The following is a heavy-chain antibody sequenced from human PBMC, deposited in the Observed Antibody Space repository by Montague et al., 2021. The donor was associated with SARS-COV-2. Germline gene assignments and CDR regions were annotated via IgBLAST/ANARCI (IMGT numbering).Heavy chain of an antibody. CDR3: ARVHIVVVTAMRYFDL. V-gene: IGHV4-31*03. D-gene: IGHD2-21*02. Sequence: TLSLTCTVSGGSISSGGYYWSWIRQHLGKGLEWIGYIYYSGSTYYNPSLKSRVTISVDTPKNQFSLKLSSVTAADTAVYYCARVHIVVVTAMRYFDLWGRGTLVTVSS. CDR1: GGSISSGGYY. J-gene: IGHJ2*01. CDR2: IYYSGST.